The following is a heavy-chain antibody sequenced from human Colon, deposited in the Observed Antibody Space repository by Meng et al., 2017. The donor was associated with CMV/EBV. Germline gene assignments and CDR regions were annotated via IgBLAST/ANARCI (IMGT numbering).Heavy chain of an antibody. V-gene: IGHV3-74*01. CDR2: INHDGTHT. CDR1: GFPFSAYW. D-gene: IGHD6-13*01. CDR3: ARDRRIAAVQRAFDY. J-gene: IGHJ4*02. Sequence: GSSLKISCAASGFPFSAYWMHWFRQAPGKGLLWVSQINHDGTHTVYADSVKGRFTISRDNAKNSLYLQMNSLRAEDTAVYYCARDRRIAAVQRAFDYWGQGTLVTVS.